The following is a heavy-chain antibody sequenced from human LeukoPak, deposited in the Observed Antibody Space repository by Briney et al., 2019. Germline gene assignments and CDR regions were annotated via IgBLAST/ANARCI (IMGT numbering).Heavy chain of an antibody. Sequence: GGSLRLSCAASGFTFSNAWMSWVRQAPGKGLEWVGRIKSKTDGGTTDYAAPVKGRFTISRDDSKNTLYLQMNSLKTEDTAVYYCTTENWEYQLLPDDYWGQGTLVTVSS. D-gene: IGHD2-2*01. J-gene: IGHJ4*02. CDR3: TTENWEYQLLPDDY. CDR1: GFTFSNAW. V-gene: IGHV3-15*01. CDR2: IKSKTDGGTT.